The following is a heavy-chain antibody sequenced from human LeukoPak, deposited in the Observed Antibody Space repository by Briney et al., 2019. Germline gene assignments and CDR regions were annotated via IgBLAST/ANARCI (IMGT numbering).Heavy chain of an antibody. J-gene: IGHJ5*02. CDR1: GFIFNNYG. CDR3: AKGGSGYFLDL. D-gene: IGHD5-12*01. CDR2: ISNDGGGI. V-gene: IGHV3-23*01. Sequence: GGSLRLSCAASGFIFNNYGLIWVRQAPGKGLQWVSAISNDGGGITYADFVKGRFTISRDNSKNTLFLEMNSLRAEDTAVYYCAKGGSGYFLDLWGQGTLVTVSS.